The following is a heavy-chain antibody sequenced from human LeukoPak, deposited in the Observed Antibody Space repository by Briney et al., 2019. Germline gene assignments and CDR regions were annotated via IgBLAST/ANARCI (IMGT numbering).Heavy chain of an antibody. CDR1: GGSLSSYY. CDR3: ARAPGIAAAGTHFDF. Sequence: SETLSLTCTVSGGSLSSYYWSWIRQPPGKGLEWIGYIYYSGSAKYNPSLKSRVTISVDTSKNQFSLKLSSVTAGDKAVYYCARAPGIAAAGTHFDFWGQGTLVTVSS. CDR2: IYYSGSA. V-gene: IGHV4-59*01. D-gene: IGHD6-13*01. J-gene: IGHJ4*02.